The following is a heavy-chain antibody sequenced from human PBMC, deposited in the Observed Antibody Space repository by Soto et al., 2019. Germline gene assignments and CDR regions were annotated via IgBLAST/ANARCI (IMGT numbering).Heavy chain of an antibody. CDR1: GFTFSSYG. CDR3: AKDSWGIAGDYYYYYGMDV. D-gene: IGHD6-13*01. Sequence: PGGSLRLSCAASGFTFSSYGMHWVRQALGKGLEWVAVISYDGSNKYYADSVKGRFTISRDNSKNTLYLQMNSLRAEDTAVYYCAKDSWGIAGDYYYYYGMDVWGQGTTVTVSS. J-gene: IGHJ6*02. V-gene: IGHV3-30*18. CDR2: ISYDGSNK.